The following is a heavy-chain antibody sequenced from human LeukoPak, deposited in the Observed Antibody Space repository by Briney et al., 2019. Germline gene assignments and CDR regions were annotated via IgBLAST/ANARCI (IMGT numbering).Heavy chain of an antibody. CDR2: ISGSGGST. V-gene: IGHV3-23*01. CDR3: AKDPMVRGVIATSFDY. J-gene: IGHJ4*02. Sequence: GGSLRLSCAASGFTFSSYAMSWVRQAPGKGLEWVSAISGSGGSTYYADSVKGRFTISRDNSKNTLYLQMNSLRAEDTAVYYCAKDPMVRGVIATSFDYWGQGTLVTVSS. CDR1: GFTFSSYA. D-gene: IGHD3-10*01.